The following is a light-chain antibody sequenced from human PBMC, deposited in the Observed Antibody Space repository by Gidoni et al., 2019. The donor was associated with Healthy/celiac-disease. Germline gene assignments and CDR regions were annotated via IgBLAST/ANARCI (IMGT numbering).Light chain of an antibody. CDR3: QQRSNWPPGYT. CDR2: DAS. Sequence: EIVLTQSPATLSLSPGERATLSCRASQSVSSYLAWYQQKPGQAPRLLIYDASNRATGIPARFSGSWSGTDFTRTISSLEPEDFAVYYCQQRSNWPPGYTFGQGTKLEIK. V-gene: IGKV3-11*01. J-gene: IGKJ2*01. CDR1: QSVSSY.